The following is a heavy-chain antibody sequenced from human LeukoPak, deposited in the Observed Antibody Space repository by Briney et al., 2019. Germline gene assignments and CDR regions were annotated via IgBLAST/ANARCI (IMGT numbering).Heavy chain of an antibody. CDR2: IYYSGST. D-gene: IGHD3-10*01. V-gene: IGHV4-39*07. Sequence: SETLSLTCTVSGGSISSYYWSWIRQPPGKGLEWIGIIYYSGSTYYNPSLKSRVTISVDTSKNQFSLKLSSVTAADTAVYYCARDPLIFFYYGSGSYPPPYSYGMDVGAQGTRVTV. CDR3: ARDPLIFFYYGSGSYPPPYSYGMDV. J-gene: IGHJ6*02. CDR1: GGSISSYY.